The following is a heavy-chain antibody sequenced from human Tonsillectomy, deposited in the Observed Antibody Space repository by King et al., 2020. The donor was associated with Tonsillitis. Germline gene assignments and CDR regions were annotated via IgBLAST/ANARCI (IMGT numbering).Heavy chain of an antibody. J-gene: IGHJ4*02. CDR3: ASDQGYYVSSGYYYFPWVH. CDR1: GFTFSSYA. V-gene: IGHV3-23*04. CDR2: ISGSGDGT. Sequence: VQLVESGGGLVQPGGSLRLSCAASGFTFSSYAMSWVRQAPGKGLEWVSGISGSGDGTYYADSVKGRFTISRDNSKNTLYLQMNSLRDEDTAVCNCASDQGYYVSSGYYYFPWVHWGQGTLGTVSS. D-gene: IGHD3-22*01.